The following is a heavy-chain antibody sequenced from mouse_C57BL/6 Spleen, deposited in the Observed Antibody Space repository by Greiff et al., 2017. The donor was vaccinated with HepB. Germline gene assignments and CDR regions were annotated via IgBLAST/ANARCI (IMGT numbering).Heavy chain of an antibody. V-gene: IGHV5-16*01. CDR2: INYDGSST. CDR1: GFTFSDYY. J-gene: IGHJ2*01. Sequence: EVMLVESEGGLVQPGSSMKLSCTASGFTFSDYYMAWVRQVPEKGLEWVANINYDGSSTYYLDSLKSRFIISRDNAKNILYLQMSSLKSEDTATYYCARDTSYYSFDYWGHGTTLTVSS. CDR3: ARDTSYYSFDY. D-gene: IGHD1-1*01.